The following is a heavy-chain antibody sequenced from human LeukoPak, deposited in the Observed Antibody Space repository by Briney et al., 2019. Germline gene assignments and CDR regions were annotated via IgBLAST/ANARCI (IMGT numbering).Heavy chain of an antibody. CDR3: ARDRWRPPVGMDV. D-gene: IGHD4-23*01. Sequence: ASVKVSCKASGYTFSIHGISWVRQAPGQGLEWMGWVSAYNGNTNYAQKLQGRVTMTTDTSTTTVYMELRSLTSDDTAVYYCARDRWRPPVGMDVWGQGTTVTVSS. V-gene: IGHV1-18*01. J-gene: IGHJ6*02. CDR2: VSAYNGNT. CDR1: GYTFSIHG.